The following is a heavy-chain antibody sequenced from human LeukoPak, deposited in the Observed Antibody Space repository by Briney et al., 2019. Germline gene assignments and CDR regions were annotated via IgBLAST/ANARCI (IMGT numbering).Heavy chain of an antibody. D-gene: IGHD4-11*01. V-gene: IGHV3-43*02. CDR2: ISGDGGST. CDR1: GFTFDDYA. Sequence: PGGSLRLACAASGFTFDDYAMHWARQAPGKGLEWVSLISGDGGSTYYADSVKGRFTISRDNSKNSLYPQMNSLRTEDTALYYCAKAYRYLSHFQHWGQGTLVTVSS. J-gene: IGHJ1*01. CDR3: AKAYRYLSHFQH.